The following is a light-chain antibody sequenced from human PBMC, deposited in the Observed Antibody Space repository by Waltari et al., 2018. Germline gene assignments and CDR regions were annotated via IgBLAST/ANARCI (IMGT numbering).Light chain of an antibody. CDR2: LNSDGSH. CDR1: SGHSSYA. V-gene: IGLV4-69*01. J-gene: IGLJ3*02. CDR3: QTWGTAIRV. Sequence: QLVLTQSPSASASLAASVKLTCTLSSGHSSYAIAWHQQQPEKGPRYLMKLNSDGSHNKGDGIPDRFSGSSSGAERYLTISSLQSEDEADYYCQTWGTAIRVFGGGTKLTVL.